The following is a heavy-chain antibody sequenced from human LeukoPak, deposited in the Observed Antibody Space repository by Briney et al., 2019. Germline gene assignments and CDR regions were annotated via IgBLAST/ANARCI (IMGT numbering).Heavy chain of an antibody. CDR2: NFPIFGTA. Sequence: SVTVSLKASGGTFITYTIKWVRPAPGQGVEWMGGNFPIFGTANYAQKFQGRITITTDDSTSTAYMELSSLRSEDTAVYYCATYMLRDNWNVHTFDSWGQGTLVTVSS. J-gene: IGHJ4*02. CDR1: GGTFITYT. CDR3: ATYMLRDNWNVHTFDS. D-gene: IGHD1-1*01. V-gene: IGHV1-69*05.